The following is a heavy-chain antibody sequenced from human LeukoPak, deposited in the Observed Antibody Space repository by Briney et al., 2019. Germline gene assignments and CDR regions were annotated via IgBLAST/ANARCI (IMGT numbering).Heavy chain of an antibody. CDR3: VRRRSGSYIDY. J-gene: IGHJ4*02. CDR2: IYPSDSDT. CDR1: GYLFTSYW. D-gene: IGHD6-19*01. Sequence: GESLKISCKGSGYLFTSYWIAWVRQMPGKGLEWMGIIYPSDSDTRYSPSFQGQVTISADKSITTAYLQWSTLKASDTAMYYCVRRRSGSYIDYWGQGTLATVSS. V-gene: IGHV5-51*01.